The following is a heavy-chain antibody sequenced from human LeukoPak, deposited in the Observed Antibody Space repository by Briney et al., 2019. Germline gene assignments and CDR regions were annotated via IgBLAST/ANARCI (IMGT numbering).Heavy chain of an antibody. Sequence: SQTLSLTCTVSGGSISSGSYYWSWIRQPAGKGLEWIGRIYTSGSTNYNPSLKSRVTISVGTSKNQFSLKLSSVTAADTAVYYCARGVDPVYYYDSSGYTFDYWGQGTLVTVSS. J-gene: IGHJ4*02. CDR1: GGSISSGSYY. D-gene: IGHD3-22*01. CDR2: IYTSGST. CDR3: ARGVDPVYYYDSSGYTFDY. V-gene: IGHV4-61*02.